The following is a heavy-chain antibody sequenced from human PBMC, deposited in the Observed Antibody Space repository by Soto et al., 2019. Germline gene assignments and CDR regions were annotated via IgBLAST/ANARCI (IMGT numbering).Heavy chain of an antibody. J-gene: IGHJ6*02. CDR3: AKVRGSYGKLKNYGMDV. Sequence: GGSLRLSCAASGFTFSSYGMHWVRQAPGKGLEWVAVISYDGSNKYYADSVKGRFTISRDNSKNTLYLQMNSLRAEDTAVYYCAKVRGSYGKLKNYGMDVWGQGTTVTV. D-gene: IGHD1-26*01. CDR1: GFTFSSYG. CDR2: ISYDGSNK. V-gene: IGHV3-30*18.